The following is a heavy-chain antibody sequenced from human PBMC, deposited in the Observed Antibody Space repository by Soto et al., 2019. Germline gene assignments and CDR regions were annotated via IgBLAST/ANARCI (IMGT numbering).Heavy chain of an antibody. CDR1: GGAITAYY. D-gene: IGHD3-22*01. Sequence: AXETLSLTCTVSGGAITAYYWSWIRQPVGEGLQWIGRVYSTGSTNYNPSLRSRVTMSVDTSQNQFFLRLSSVTAADTAVYYCARDESYDSNNWFEHWGPGILVTSPQ. J-gene: IGHJ5*02. CDR3: ARDESYDSNNWFEH. CDR2: VYSTGST. V-gene: IGHV4-4*07.